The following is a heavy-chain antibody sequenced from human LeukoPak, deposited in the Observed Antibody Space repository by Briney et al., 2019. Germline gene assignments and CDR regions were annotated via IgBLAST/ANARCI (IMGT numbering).Heavy chain of an antibody. V-gene: IGHV3-30-3*01. J-gene: IGHJ4*02. Sequence: GRSLRLSCAASGFTFSSYAMHWVRQAPGKGLEWVAVISYDGSNKYYADSVKGRFTISRDNSKNTLYLQMNSPRAEDTAVYYCARAPLGGIVVVPAATVDYWGQGTLVTVSS. CDR3: ARAPLGGIVVVPAATVDY. CDR1: GFTFSSYA. D-gene: IGHD2-2*01. CDR2: ISYDGSNK.